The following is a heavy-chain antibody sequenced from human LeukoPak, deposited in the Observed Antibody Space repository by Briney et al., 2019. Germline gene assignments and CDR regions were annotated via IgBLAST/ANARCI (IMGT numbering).Heavy chain of an antibody. CDR3: ARAIRDASVSLRFDY. Sequence: GGSLRLSCAASGFTFSSYEMNWVRQAPGKGLEWVSYISSSGSTIYYADSVKGRFTISRDNAKNSLYLQMNSLRAEDTAVYYCARAIRDASVSLRFDYWGQGTLVTVSS. CDR2: ISSSGSTI. V-gene: IGHV3-48*03. D-gene: IGHD5-24*01. CDR1: GFTFSSYE. J-gene: IGHJ4*02.